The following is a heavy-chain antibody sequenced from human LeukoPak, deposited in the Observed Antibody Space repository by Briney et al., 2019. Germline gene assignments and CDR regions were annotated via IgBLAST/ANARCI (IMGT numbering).Heavy chain of an antibody. CDR3: ARRSIAAEYYYYGMDV. V-gene: IGHV1-18*01. Sequence: ASVKVSCKASGYNFNTFGISWVRQAPGQGLEWMGWISAYNGNTNYAQKLQGRVTMTTDTSTSTAYMELRSLRSDDTAVYYCARRSIAAEYYYYGMDVWGQGTTVTVSS. J-gene: IGHJ6*02. CDR2: ISAYNGNT. CDR1: GYNFNTFG. D-gene: IGHD6-13*01.